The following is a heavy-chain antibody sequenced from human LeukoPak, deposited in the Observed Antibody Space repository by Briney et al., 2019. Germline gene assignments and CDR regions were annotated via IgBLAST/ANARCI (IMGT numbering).Heavy chain of an antibody. V-gene: IGHV4-59*01. CDR1: GGSISSYY. CDR3: ARDYSGIRFDY. J-gene: IGHJ4*02. CDR2: IYYSGST. D-gene: IGHD5-12*01. Sequence: SETLSLTCTVSGGSISSYYWSWIRQPPGKGLEWIGYIYYSGSTNYNPSLKSRVTISVDTSKNQFFLKLSSVTAADTAVYYCARDYSGIRFDYWGQGTLVTVSS.